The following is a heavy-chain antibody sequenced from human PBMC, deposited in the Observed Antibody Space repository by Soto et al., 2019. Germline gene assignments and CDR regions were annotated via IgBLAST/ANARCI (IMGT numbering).Heavy chain of an antibody. CDR1: GYSFTSYW. Sequence: GESLKISCKGSGYSFTSYWICWVRQMPGKGLEWMGIIYPGDSDTRYSPSFQGQVTISADKSISTAYLQWSSLKASDTAMYYCARVLVTIFGRTRYYYGMDVWGQGTTVTVSS. V-gene: IGHV5-51*01. J-gene: IGHJ6*02. D-gene: IGHD3-3*01. CDR2: IYPGDSDT. CDR3: ARVLVTIFGRTRYYYGMDV.